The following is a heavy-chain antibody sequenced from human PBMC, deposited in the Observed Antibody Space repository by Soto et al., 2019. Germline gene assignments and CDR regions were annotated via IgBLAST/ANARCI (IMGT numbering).Heavy chain of an antibody. CDR2: IKSNTDDGTT. Sequence: EVQLVESGGGLVKPGESLRLSCVASGFTFINAWMSWVRQAPGKGLEWVGRIKSNTDDGTTDYAAPVKGRFTISRDDSKNTLYLQMNSLKIEDTAVYYCTDGDRGPFDAWGQGTLVTVSS. J-gene: IGHJ5*02. CDR1: GFTFINAW. V-gene: IGHV3-15*01. D-gene: IGHD3-10*01. CDR3: TDGDRGPFDA.